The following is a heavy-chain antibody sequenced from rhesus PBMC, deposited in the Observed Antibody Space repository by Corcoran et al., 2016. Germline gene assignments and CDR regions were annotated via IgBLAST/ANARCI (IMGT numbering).Heavy chain of an antibody. CDR1: GGSISSNYYY. V-gene: IGHV4-122*02. CDR2: LSYSGST. D-gene: IGHD5-12*01. J-gene: IGHJ6*01. Sequence: QVQLQESGPGLVKPSETLSLTCAVSGGSISSNYYYWSWIRQAPGKGLEWIGYLSYSGSTSYNPSLKSRVTISRDTSKNQFSLKLTSVTAADTAVYYCARDHWRQLQEDYGLDSWGQGVVVTVSS. CDR3: ARDHWRQLQEDYGLDS.